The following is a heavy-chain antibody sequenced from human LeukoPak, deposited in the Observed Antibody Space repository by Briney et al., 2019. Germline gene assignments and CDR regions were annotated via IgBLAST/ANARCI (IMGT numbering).Heavy chain of an antibody. Sequence: GGSLRLSCAASGFTFSSYWMSWVRQAPGKGLEWVANIKQDGSEKYYVDSVKGRFTISRDNAKNSLYLQMNSLRAEDTAVYYCAGVESVAGNPFDYWGQGTLVTVSS. CDR1: GFTFSSYW. CDR2: IKQDGSEK. J-gene: IGHJ4*02. D-gene: IGHD6-19*01. V-gene: IGHV3-7*01. CDR3: AGVESVAGNPFDY.